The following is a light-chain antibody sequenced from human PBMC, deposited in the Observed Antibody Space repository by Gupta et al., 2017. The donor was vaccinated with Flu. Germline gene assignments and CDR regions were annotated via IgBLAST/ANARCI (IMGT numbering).Light chain of an antibody. CDR2: LAS. V-gene: IGKV2-28*01. J-gene: IGKJ1*01. CDR3: MQDLQTRT. Sequence: PVTPGEPASISCRSSQSLLHSSGYSYLDWYLQKPGQSPQLLIYLASHRASGVPDRFSGSGSGTDFTLKSSRVEAEDVGIYYCMQDLQTRTFGQGTKVEIK. CDR1: QSLLHSSGYSY.